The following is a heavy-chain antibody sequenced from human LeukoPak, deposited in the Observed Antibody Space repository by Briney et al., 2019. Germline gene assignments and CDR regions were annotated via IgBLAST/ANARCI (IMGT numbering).Heavy chain of an antibody. D-gene: IGHD3-10*01. CDR1: GFTFSSYP. V-gene: IGHV3-30*14. CDR3: ARDFLRGAPDYFDQ. J-gene: IGHJ4*02. Sequence: GESLRLSCAASGFTFSSYPMHWVRQAPGRGWEWGAVQGYERVNKFYADSVKGRFTISRDDSKNTLYLQMDSLRPEDTALYYCARDFLRGAPDYFDQWGQGTLVTVSS. CDR2: QGYERVNK.